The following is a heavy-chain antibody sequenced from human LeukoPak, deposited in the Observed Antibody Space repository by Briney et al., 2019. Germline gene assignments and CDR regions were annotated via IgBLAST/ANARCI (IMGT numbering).Heavy chain of an antibody. Sequence: GGSLRLSCAVSGFTFSSYRMSWVRQAPGKGLEWVSSISTSSSSKYYADSVKGRFTISRDNAKNSLDLQMNSPRAEDTAVYYCARWDDLFLIDFWGQGTLVTVSS. J-gene: IGHJ4*02. CDR1: GFTFSSYR. CDR2: ISTSSSSK. CDR3: ARWDDLFLIDF. D-gene: IGHD3-9*01. V-gene: IGHV3-21*01.